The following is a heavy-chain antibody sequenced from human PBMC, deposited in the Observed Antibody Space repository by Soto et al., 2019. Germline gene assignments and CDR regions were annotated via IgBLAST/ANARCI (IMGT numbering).Heavy chain of an antibody. J-gene: IGHJ4*02. CDR3: ARIPYDNSGTIFDY. CDR2: VYAGTIT. Sequence: PGGSLRLSCAVSGITVSSYYMSWVRQAAGKGLEWVSVVYAGTITYYADSVKGRFTIYRDNSKNTLNLEMNSLRVEDTAVYYCARIPYDNSGTIFDYWGQGTLV. V-gene: IGHV3-53*01. CDR1: GITVSSYY. D-gene: IGHD3-22*01.